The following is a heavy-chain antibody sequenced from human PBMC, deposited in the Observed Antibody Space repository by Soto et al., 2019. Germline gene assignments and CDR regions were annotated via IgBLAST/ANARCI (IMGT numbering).Heavy chain of an antibody. V-gene: IGHV1-69*01. CDR2: IIPIFGTA. Sequence: QVQLVQSGAEVKKPGSSVKVSCKASGGTFSTYTITWVRQAPGQGLEWMGGIIPIFGTANYPQKFQGRVTINADESTSTAYMEMSRLRSEDTAVYYCARSQDSSCYWNNCFDPWGQGTLVTVSS. D-gene: IGHD3-22*01. CDR3: ARSQDSSCYWNNCFDP. J-gene: IGHJ5*02. CDR1: GGTFSTYT.